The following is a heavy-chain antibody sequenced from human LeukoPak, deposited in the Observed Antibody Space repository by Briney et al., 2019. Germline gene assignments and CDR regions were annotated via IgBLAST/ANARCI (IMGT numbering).Heavy chain of an antibody. Sequence: PGGSLRLSCAASGFTFSSYEMNWVRQAPGKGLEWVSYISSSGSTIYYADSVRGRFTISRDNAKNSLYLQMNSLRAEDTAVYYCANDGYGDYVIDYWGQGTLVTVSS. V-gene: IGHV3-48*03. CDR2: ISSSGSTI. CDR3: ANDGYGDYVIDY. J-gene: IGHJ4*02. D-gene: IGHD4-17*01. CDR1: GFTFSSYE.